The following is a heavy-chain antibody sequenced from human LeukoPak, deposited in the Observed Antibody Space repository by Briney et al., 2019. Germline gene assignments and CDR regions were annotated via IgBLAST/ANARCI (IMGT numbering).Heavy chain of an antibody. CDR1: GFTFSNYW. CDR3: ARDSNDLWSYYYDY. J-gene: IGHJ4*02. Sequence: GGSLRLSCAASGFTFSNYWMTWVRQAPGKGLEWVANIKQDGSEKYYVDSMKGRFTISRDNAKNLLYLQMNSLRAEDTAVYYCARDSNDLWSYYYDYWGQGTLVTVSS. V-gene: IGHV3-7*01. CDR2: IKQDGSEK. D-gene: IGHD3-3*01.